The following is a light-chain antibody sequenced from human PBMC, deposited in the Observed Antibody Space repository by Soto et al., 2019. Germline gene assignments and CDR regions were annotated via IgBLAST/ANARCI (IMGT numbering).Light chain of an antibody. J-gene: IGLJ1*01. CDR1: SSDVGAYNF. CDR2: NVY. CDR3: SSYTISRTYV. V-gene: IGLV2-14*03. Sequence: QSALTQPASVSGSPGQSITSSCTGTSSDVGAYNFVSWHQQHPGKAPKLIIYNVYDRPSGISYRFSGSKSGNTASLTISGLQGEDEADYYCSSYTISRTYVFGTGTKVTVL.